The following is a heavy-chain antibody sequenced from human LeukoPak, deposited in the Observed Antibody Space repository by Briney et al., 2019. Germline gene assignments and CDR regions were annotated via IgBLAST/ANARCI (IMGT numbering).Heavy chain of an antibody. CDR1: GFTFSSYA. Sequence: PGRSLRLSCAASGFTFSSYAMHWVRQAPGKGLEWVAVISYDGSNKYYADSVKGRFTISRDNSKNTLYLQMNSLRAEDTAVYYCAKGTENYSWSTFDYWGQGTLVTVSS. J-gene: IGHJ4*02. V-gene: IGHV3-30-3*01. CDR2: ISYDGSNK. D-gene: IGHD6-13*01. CDR3: AKGTENYSWSTFDY.